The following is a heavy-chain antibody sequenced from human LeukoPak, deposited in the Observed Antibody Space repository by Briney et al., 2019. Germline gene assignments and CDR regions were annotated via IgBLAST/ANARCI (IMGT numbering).Heavy chain of an antibody. CDR3: ARGDALLRGVDYYLDS. CDR2: IGTAGDT. Sequence: GGSLRLSCTTSSFSFSSYDMHWVRQFQAKGLEWVSAIGTAGDTYYPVSVKGRFSISRDDVRNSLYLQMNFLRAGDTAVYYCARGDALLRGVDYYLDSWGQGTLVTVSS. J-gene: IGHJ4*02. CDR1: SFSFSSYD. D-gene: IGHD3-10*01. V-gene: IGHV3-13*04.